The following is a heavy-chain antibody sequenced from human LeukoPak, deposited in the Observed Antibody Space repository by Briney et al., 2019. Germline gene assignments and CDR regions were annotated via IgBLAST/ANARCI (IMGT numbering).Heavy chain of an antibody. Sequence: SETLSLTCAVYGGSFSGYYWSWIRQPPGKGLEWIGEINHNGSTNYNPSLKSRVTISVDTSKNQFSLKLSSVTAADTAVYYCARRSSGWGYYFDYWGQGTLVTVSS. J-gene: IGHJ4*02. D-gene: IGHD6-19*01. CDR1: GGSFSGYY. CDR2: INHNGST. CDR3: ARRSSGWGYYFDY. V-gene: IGHV4-34*01.